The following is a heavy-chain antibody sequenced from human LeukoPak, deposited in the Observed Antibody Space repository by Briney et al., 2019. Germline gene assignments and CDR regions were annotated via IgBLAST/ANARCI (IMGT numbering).Heavy chain of an antibody. J-gene: IGHJ4*02. V-gene: IGHV4-59*01. Sequence: SETLSLTCTVSGGSISSYYWSWIRQPPGKGLEWIGYIHDSGITNYNPSLKSRITMSVDTSKNQFSLKLRSVTPADTAVYYCARDTTRPYFFDYWGQGTLVTVSS. CDR3: ARDTTRPYFFDY. CDR2: IHDSGIT. D-gene: IGHD1-1*01. CDR1: GGSISSYY.